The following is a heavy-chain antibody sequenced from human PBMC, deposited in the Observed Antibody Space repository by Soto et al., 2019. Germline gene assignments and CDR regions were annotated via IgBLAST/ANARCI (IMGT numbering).Heavy chain of an antibody. CDR1: GFTFSDHQ. V-gene: IGHV3-53*01. CDR3: ARAGSPFHSDSTGYWGFDY. J-gene: IGHJ4*02. D-gene: IGHD3-9*01. CDR2: IYSSGTT. Sequence: EVQLVESGGGLIQPGGSLSLSCAASGFTFSDHQMNWVRQAPGRGLEWVSVIYSSGTTYYGDSVKGRFTISRDNSKNTLYLQMNSLRTEDTALYYCARAGSPFHSDSTGYWGFDYWGQGTLVTVSS.